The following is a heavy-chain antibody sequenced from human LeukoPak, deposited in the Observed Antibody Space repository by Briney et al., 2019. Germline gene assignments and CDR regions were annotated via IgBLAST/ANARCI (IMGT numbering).Heavy chain of an antibody. V-gene: IGHV3-23*01. D-gene: IGHD7-27*01. Sequence: GGSLRLSCAASGFTFSSYAMSWVRQAPGKGLEWVSAISGSGGSTYYADSVKGRFTISRDNSKNTLYLQMNSQRAEDTAVYYCAKPPPGAADYYYYGMDVWGQGTTVTVSS. J-gene: IGHJ6*02. CDR2: ISGSGGST. CDR3: AKPPPGAADYYYYGMDV. CDR1: GFTFSSYA.